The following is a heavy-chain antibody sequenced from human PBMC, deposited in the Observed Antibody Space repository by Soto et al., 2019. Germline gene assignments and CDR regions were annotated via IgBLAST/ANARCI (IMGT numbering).Heavy chain of an antibody. D-gene: IGHD5-18*01. V-gene: IGHV3-43*01. CDR3: AKDNKGCSYGEGSTDWYFDL. J-gene: IGHJ2*01. Sequence: GGSLRLSCAASGFTFDDYTMHWVRQAPGKGLEWVSLISWDGGSTYYADSVKGRFTISRDNSKNSLYLQMNSLRTEDTALYYGAKDNKGCSYGEGSTDWYFDLWGRGTLVTVSS. CDR2: ISWDGGST. CDR1: GFTFDDYT.